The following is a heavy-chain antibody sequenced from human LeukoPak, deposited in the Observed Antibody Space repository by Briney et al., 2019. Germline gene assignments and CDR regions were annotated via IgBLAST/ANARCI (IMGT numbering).Heavy chain of an antibody. D-gene: IGHD2-2*01. CDR3: TRPCSSGCSKFGDY. Sequence: GGSLRLSCVASGFNFSGSAIHWVRQASGKGLEWVGRIRSRGYTYATAYASSLGGRFTVSRDDSKKTAYLEMNNLKTDDSAVYYCTRPCSSGCSKFGDYWGRGSLVIVSS. J-gene: IGHJ4*02. CDR2: IRSRGYTYAT. V-gene: IGHV3-73*01. CDR1: GFNFSGSA.